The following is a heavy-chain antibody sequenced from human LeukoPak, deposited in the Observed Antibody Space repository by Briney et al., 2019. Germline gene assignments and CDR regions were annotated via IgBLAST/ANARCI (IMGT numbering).Heavy chain of an antibody. V-gene: IGHV4-39*07. J-gene: IGHJ4*02. CDR3: ARVVVVAATRRHPTPTIDY. Sequence: SETLSLTCTVSGGSISSSSYYWGWIRQPPGKGLEWIGSIYYSGSTYYNPSLKSRVTISVDTSKNQFSLKLSSVTAADTAVYYCARVVVVAATRRHPTPTIDYWGQGTWSPSPQ. D-gene: IGHD2-15*01. CDR2: IYYSGST. CDR1: GGSISSSSYY.